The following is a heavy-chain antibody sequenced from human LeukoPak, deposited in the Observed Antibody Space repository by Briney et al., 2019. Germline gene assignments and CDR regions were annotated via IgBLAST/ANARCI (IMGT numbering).Heavy chain of an antibody. V-gene: IGHV3-23*01. CDR3: AKDFRIGYSAHFDY. CDR1: GLTFSSYA. CDR2: ISGNGGST. J-gene: IGHJ4*02. D-gene: IGHD2-21*01. Sequence: GGSLRLSCAASGLTFSSYAMSWVRQAPGKGLEWVSAISGNGGSTYYADSVKGRFSISRDNSKNTLYLQMDSLRGEDTAVYYCAKDFRIGYSAHFDYWGQGALVTVSS.